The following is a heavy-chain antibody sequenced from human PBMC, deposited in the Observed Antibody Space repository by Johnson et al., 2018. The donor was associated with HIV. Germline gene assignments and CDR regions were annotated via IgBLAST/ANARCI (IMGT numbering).Heavy chain of an antibody. CDR2: ITGSGTVV. V-gene: IGHV3-48*04. D-gene: IGHD3-16*01. CDR3: ARGGSDVFDI. CDR1: GFTFSSYA. J-gene: IGHJ3*02. Sequence: VQLVESGGGVVQPGRSLRLSCAASGFTFSSYAMHCVRQAPGKGLEWVSYITGSGTVVYYADSVKGRFTISRDNAKNSLYLQMNSLRADDTAVYYCARGGSDVFDIWGRGTMVTVSS.